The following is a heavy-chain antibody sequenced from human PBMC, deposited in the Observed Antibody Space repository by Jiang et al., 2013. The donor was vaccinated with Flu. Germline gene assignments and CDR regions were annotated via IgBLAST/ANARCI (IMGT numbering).Heavy chain of an antibody. CDR2: IDWDNDE. D-gene: IGHD3-10*01. CDR3: ARTHFGESMGVWFDS. Sequence: KPTQTLTLTCTFSGFSLSTSGMCVSWTRQPPGKALEWLARIDWDNDEFYSPFLKTRLTISKDTSKNXVVLTMANMDPADTATYYCARTHFGESMGVWFDSWGQGTLVTVSS. J-gene: IGHJ5*01. V-gene: IGHV2-70*16. CDR1: GFSLSTSGMC.